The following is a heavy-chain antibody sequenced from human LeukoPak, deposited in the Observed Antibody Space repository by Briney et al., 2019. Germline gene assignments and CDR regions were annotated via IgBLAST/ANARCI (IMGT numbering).Heavy chain of an antibody. CDR3: ARARDTAMVTGFDY. Sequence: SQTLSLTCAVSGGSISSGGYSWSWIRQPPGKGLEWIGYIYHSGSTYYNPSLKSRVTISVDRSKNQFSLKLNSVTAADTAVYYCARARDTAMVTGFDYWGQGTLVTVSS. V-gene: IGHV4-30-2*01. D-gene: IGHD5-18*01. J-gene: IGHJ4*02. CDR2: IYHSGST. CDR1: GGSISSGGYS.